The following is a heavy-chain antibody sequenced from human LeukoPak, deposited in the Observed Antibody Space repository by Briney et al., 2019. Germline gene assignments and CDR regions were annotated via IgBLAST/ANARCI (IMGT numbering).Heavy chain of an antibody. J-gene: IGHJ5*02. Sequence: PSETLSLTCAVSGGSISSSNWWSWVRQPPGKGLEWIGEINHSGSTNYNPSLKSRVTISVDTSKNQFSLKLSSVTAADTAVYYCARGYLGYCSSTSCSGFDPWGQGTLVTVSS. CDR1: GGSISSSNW. D-gene: IGHD2-2*01. CDR2: INHSGST. CDR3: ARGYLGYCSSTSCSGFDP. V-gene: IGHV4-4*02.